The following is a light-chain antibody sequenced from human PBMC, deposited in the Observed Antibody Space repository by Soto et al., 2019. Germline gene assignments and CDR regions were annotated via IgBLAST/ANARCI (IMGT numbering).Light chain of an antibody. V-gene: IGKV3-11*01. CDR1: QSVSSN. CDR2: GAS. J-gene: IGKJ5*01. Sequence: EIVLTQSPATLSLSPGERATLSCRASQSVSSNLAWYQQKPGQAPRLLIYGASTRATGIPARFSGSGSGTDFTLTISSLEPEDFAVYYGQQRSNWPITFGQGTRLEIK. CDR3: QQRSNWPIT.